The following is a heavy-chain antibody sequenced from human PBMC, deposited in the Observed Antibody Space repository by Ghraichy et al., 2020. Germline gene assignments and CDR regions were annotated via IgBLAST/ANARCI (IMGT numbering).Heavy chain of an antibody. CDR1: GFTFGDYD. CDR3: VRGPDYWKHFGTTYYYPFDL. D-gene: IGHD3-22*01. CDR2: ITWNGNRT. V-gene: IGHV3-20*01. Sequence: GGSLRLSCAASGFTFGDYDMNWVRQIPGKGLEWVSGITWNGNRTRYVDSVRGRFTISRDNAKNCLYLEMNSLRAEDTASYLCVRGPDYWKHFGTTYYYPFDLWGQGTLVIVSS. J-gene: IGHJ4*02.